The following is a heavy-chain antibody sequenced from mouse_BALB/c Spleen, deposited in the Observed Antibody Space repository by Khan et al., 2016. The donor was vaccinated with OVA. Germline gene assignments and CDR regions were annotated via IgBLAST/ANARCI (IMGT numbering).Heavy chain of an antibody. CDR3: ARGGYGSFGY. Sequence: QVQLQQSGAELARPGASVKMSCKASGYIFTSYMMHWIKQRPGQGLEWIGDINPSSGYNNYNQKFKDKATLTADESSSTAYMQLSSLTSEGSAVYYCARGGYGSFGYWGQGTLVTVSA. D-gene: IGHD1-1*01. CDR2: INPSSGYN. J-gene: IGHJ3*01. V-gene: IGHV1-4*01. CDR1: GYIFTSYM.